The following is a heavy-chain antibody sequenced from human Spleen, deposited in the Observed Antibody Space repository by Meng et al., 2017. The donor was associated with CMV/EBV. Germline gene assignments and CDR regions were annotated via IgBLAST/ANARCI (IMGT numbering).Heavy chain of an antibody. CDR1: GSSLRTTGVG. V-gene: IGHV2-5*01. D-gene: IGHD3-16*01. CDR2: VYWIGDK. Sequence: TCTVAGSSLRTTGVGVGGIRQPAGKAPEWLALVYWIGDKRYSPSLKSRLTITQDTSKNQVVLTMTNMDPVDSGTYYCARKYGGFDYWGQGTLVTVSS. CDR3: ARKYGGFDY. J-gene: IGHJ4*02.